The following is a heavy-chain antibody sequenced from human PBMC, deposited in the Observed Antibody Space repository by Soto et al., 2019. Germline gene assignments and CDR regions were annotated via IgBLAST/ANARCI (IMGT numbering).Heavy chain of an antibody. D-gene: IGHD3-16*01. CDR2: IYSGGST. CDR3: AAYSHKGY. V-gene: IGHV3-66*01. CDR1: GFTVSNNY. Sequence: EEQLVESGGDLVRPGGSLRRSCAASGFTVSNNYMSWVRQAPGKGLEWVSLIYSGGSTYYAHSVKGRFTISRDSSKNTLYLQVNSLRAEDTAMYYCAAYSHKGYWGQGTLVTVSS. J-gene: IGHJ4*02.